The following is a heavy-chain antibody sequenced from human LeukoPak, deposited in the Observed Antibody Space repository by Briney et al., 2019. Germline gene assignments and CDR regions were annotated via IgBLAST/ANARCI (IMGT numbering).Heavy chain of an antibody. CDR2: IKQDGSEK. J-gene: IGHJ5*02. CDR1: GFSFSRYW. CDR3: ARGVVKSFYSSSSEWFDP. V-gene: IGHV3-7*01. Sequence: GGSLRLSCAASGFSFSRYWMNWVRQAPGKGLEWVANIKQDGSEKYYVDSVKGRFTISRDNAKNSLYLQMNSLRAEDTAVYYCARGVVKSFYSSSSEWFDPWGQGTLVTVSS. D-gene: IGHD6-6*01.